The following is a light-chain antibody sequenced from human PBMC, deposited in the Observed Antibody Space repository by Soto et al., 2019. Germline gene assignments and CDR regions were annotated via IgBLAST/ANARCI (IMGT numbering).Light chain of an antibody. Sequence: IQMTQSPSSLSASVGDRVTTTCRASQGISNHLAWYQQKPGKGPKLLIYAASTLQSGVPSRFSGSGSGTDFTLTISSLQPEDVATYYCQKYISAFLTFGGGTKVDIK. V-gene: IGKV1-27*01. CDR1: QGISNH. CDR3: QKYISAFLT. CDR2: AAS. J-gene: IGKJ4*01.